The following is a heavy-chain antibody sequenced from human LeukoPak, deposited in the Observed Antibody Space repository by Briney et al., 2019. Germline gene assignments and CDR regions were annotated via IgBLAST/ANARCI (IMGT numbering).Heavy chain of an antibody. CDR1: GFTFSNYE. CDR2: ISIGSTYI. Sequence: PGGSLRLSCAASGFTFSNYEMNWVRQAPGKGLEWVSSISIGSTYIYYADSVKGRFTMSRDNAKNSLYLQLNSLRAEDTAVYYCARGSRLGVVGRDAFDIWGQGTMVTVSS. J-gene: IGHJ3*02. V-gene: IGHV3-21*01. D-gene: IGHD3-3*01. CDR3: ARGSRLGVVGRDAFDI.